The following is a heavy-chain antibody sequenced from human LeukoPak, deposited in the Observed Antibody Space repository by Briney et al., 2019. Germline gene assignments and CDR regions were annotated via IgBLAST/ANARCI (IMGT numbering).Heavy chain of an antibody. CDR1: GFTFSSYA. CDR3: LSGSWYFDY. J-gene: IGHJ4*02. CDR2: INSDGSDT. V-gene: IGHV3-74*03. D-gene: IGHD6-19*01. Sequence: GGSLRLSCAASGFTFSSYAMSWVRQAPGKGLVWVSRINSDGSDTTYADSVKGRFTISRDNAKNTLYLQVNSLRAEDTAVYYCLSGSWYFDYWGQGTLVTVSS.